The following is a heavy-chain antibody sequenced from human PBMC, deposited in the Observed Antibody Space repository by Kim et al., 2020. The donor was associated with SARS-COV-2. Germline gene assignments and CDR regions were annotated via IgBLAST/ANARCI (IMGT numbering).Heavy chain of an antibody. Sequence: EYAVSVKSLITINPDTSKNPFSLQLSSVTPEDTAVYYCARVHSSTWKIDYWGQGTLVTVSS. J-gene: IGHJ4*02. V-gene: IGHV6-1*01. CDR3: ARVHSSTWKIDY. D-gene: IGHD2-2*01.